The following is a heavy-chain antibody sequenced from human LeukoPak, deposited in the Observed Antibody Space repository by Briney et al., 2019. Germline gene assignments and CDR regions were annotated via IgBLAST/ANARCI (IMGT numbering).Heavy chain of an antibody. CDR2: INQDGREK. D-gene: IGHD3-22*01. CDR3: ARDVSYGYYYAYYFEY. CDR1: VCTFSSYW. Sequence: GGALTLSCAASVCTFSSYWMSGLRQAPGRGLDGVANINQDGREKYYVDSVKGRFTISRDNAKNSLYLQMNSLRAEDTAVYYCARDVSYGYYYAYYFEYWGQGTLVTVSS. J-gene: IGHJ4*02. V-gene: IGHV3-7*01.